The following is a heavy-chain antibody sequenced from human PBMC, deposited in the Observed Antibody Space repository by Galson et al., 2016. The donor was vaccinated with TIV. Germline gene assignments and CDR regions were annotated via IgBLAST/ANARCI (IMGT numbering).Heavy chain of an antibody. D-gene: IGHD4-23*01. CDR1: GYPFSGYW. Sequence: SVKVSCKASGYPFSGYWISWVRQAPGQGLEWMGWINTVNGNTDYAQKLQGRVTLTTDTSTSTAYMELRSLSSDDTAVYFCERVDYGGNHMHYWGQGTLVTVSS. V-gene: IGHV1-18*04. J-gene: IGHJ4*02. CDR3: ERVDYGGNHMHY. CDR2: INTVNGNT.